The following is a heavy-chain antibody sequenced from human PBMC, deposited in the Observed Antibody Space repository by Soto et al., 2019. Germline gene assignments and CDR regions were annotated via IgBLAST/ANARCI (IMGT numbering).Heavy chain of an antibody. CDR2: INPNSGGT. J-gene: IGHJ4*02. V-gene: IGHV1-2*04. CDR3: ALGYYDSSGYYQDYFDY. CDR1: GYTFTGYY. Sequence: ASVNVSCKSSGYTFTGYYMHWVRQAPGQGLEWMGWINPNSGGTNYAQKFQGWVTMTRDTSISTAYMELSRLRSDDTAVYYCALGYYDSSGYYQDYFDYWGQGTLVTVSS. D-gene: IGHD3-22*01.